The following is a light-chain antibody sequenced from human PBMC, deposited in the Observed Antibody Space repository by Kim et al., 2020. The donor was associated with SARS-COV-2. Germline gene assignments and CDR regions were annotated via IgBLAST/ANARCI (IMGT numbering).Light chain of an antibody. V-gene: IGKV1-27*01. CDR3: QNYNTDPWT. J-gene: IGKJ1*01. CDR1: EDISNY. Sequence: DIQMTQSPSSLSASVEDRVTITCRASEDISNYLVWYQQKPGKPPKTLIYAASNLQSGVPSRFSGSGSGTDFTLTISSLQPEDAATYYCQNYNTDPWTFGQGTKVDIK. CDR2: AAS.